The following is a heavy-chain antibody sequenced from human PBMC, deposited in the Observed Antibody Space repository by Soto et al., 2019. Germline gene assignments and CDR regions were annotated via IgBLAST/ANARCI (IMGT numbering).Heavy chain of an antibody. CDR2: IYYSGST. V-gene: IGHV4-31*03. CDR3: ARFTGVVVAAHYYYGMDV. D-gene: IGHD2-15*01. Sequence: QVQLQESGPGLVKPSQTLSLTCTVSGGSISSGGYYWSWIRQHPGKGLEWIGYIYYSGSTYYNPSLRSRVTISVYASKNQFSLKLSSVTAADTAVYYCARFTGVVVAAHYYYGMDVWGQGTTVTVSS. J-gene: IGHJ6*02. CDR1: GGSISSGGYY.